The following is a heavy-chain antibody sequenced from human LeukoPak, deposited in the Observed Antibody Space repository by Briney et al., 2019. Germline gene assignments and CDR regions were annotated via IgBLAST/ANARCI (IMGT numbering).Heavy chain of an antibody. D-gene: IGHD2-2*01. CDR3: ARVDNIVVIPALPFDY. Sequence: ASVKASCKASGYTFTGYYMHWVRQAPGQGLEWMGRINPNSGGTNYAQKFQGRVTMTRDTSISTAYMELSRLRSDDTAVYYCARVDNIVVIPALPFDYWGQGTLVIVSS. CDR2: INPNSGGT. CDR1: GYTFTGYY. V-gene: IGHV1-2*06. J-gene: IGHJ4*02.